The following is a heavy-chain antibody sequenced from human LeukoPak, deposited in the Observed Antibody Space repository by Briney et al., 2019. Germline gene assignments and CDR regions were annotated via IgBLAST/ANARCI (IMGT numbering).Heavy chain of an antibody. V-gene: IGHV3-48*04. CDR1: GFTFSSYN. D-gene: IGHD1-26*01. J-gene: IGHJ4*02. CDR3: ARDGEPPHIVGAAYYFDY. Sequence: GGSLRLSCAASGFTFSSYNMNWVRQAPGKGLEWVSYISSSSSTIYYADSVKGRFTISRDNAKNSLYLQMNSLRAEDTAVYYCARDGEPPHIVGAAYYFDYWGQGTLVTVSS. CDR2: ISSSSSTI.